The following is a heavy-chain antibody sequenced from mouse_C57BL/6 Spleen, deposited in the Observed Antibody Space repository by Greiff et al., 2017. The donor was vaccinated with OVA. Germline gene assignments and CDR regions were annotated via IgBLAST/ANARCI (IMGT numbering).Heavy chain of an antibody. CDR1: GYAFTNYL. J-gene: IGHJ4*01. V-gene: IGHV1-54*01. CDR3: VTTVGAGAMDD. D-gene: IGHD1-1*01. CDR2: INPGSGGT. Sequence: QVQLQQSGAELVRPGTSVKVSCKASGYAFTNYLIEWVKQRPGQGLEWIGVINPGSGGTNYNEKFKGKATLTADKSSSTAYMQLSSLTSEDSAVDFCVTTVGAGAMDDWGQGTSVTVSS.